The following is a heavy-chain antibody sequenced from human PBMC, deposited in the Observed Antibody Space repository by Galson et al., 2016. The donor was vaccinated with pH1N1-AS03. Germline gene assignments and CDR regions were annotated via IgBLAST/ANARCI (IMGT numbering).Heavy chain of an antibody. CDR2: IKQDGSET. Sequence: AASGLEFSYFWMTWVRQAPGKGPEWVANIKQDGSETHYVDSVKGRFTISRDNAKNSLYLQMNSLRVEDTAMYYCARGEMIGDDSWGQGTLVTVSS. J-gene: IGHJ4*02. CDR1: GLEFSYFW. D-gene: IGHD3-16*01. V-gene: IGHV3-7*03. CDR3: ARGEMIGDDS.